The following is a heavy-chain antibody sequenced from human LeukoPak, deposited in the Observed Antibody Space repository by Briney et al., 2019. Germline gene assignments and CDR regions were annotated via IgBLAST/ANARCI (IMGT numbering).Heavy chain of an antibody. CDR2: MNEDGSEK. J-gene: IGHJ4*02. CDR1: GFGFSNYW. Sequence: GGSLRLSCAASGFGFSNYWMSWVRQAPGKWLEWVANMNEDGSEKNYVDSVKGRFTISRDNAQDSLYLQMNSLRAEDTAVYYCARDRGYSNFDYWGQGTLLTVSS. V-gene: IGHV3-7*01. D-gene: IGHD4-11*01. CDR3: ARDRGYSNFDY.